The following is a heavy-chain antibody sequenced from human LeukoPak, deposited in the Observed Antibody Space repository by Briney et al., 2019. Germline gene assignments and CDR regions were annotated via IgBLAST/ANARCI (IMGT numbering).Heavy chain of an antibody. D-gene: IGHD2-2*01. V-gene: IGHV3-30*02. J-gene: IGHJ4*02. CDR3: ARSPTSWXFDX. CDR2: IRYHGSDK. CDR1: GFTFSGSG. Sequence: PGGSLRLSCAASGFTFSGSGMHWVRQAPGKGLEWVAFIRYHGSDKFYADSVKGRFTISRDNSKNTLYLQMNSLRPEDTAVYYCARSPTSWXFDXXGQGTLVTVXX.